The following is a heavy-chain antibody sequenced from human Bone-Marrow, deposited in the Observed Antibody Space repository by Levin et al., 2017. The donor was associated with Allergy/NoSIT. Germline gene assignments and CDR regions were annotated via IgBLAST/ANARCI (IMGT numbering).Heavy chain of an antibody. J-gene: IGHJ4*02. CDR2: ITPFFGTV. D-gene: IGHD2-2*01. Sequence: KISCKASGGTFSSYTITWVRQAPGQGLEWMGGITPFFGTVEYAQNFQGRVTITADGSTSTAYMELSRLRSQDTAVYYCAREGGTRRKPIDNWGQGTLVTVSS. CDR3: AREGGTRRKPIDN. CDR1: GGTFSSYT. V-gene: IGHV1-69*01.